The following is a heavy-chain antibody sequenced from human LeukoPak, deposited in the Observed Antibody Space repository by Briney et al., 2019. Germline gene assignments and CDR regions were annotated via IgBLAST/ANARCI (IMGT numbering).Heavy chain of an antibody. J-gene: IGHJ4*02. D-gene: IGHD4-17*01. CDR2: IRYDGSYK. CDR1: GFTFSSYV. V-gene: IGHV3-30*02. CDR3: AKGGSLTTVTHFDY. Sequence: GGSLRLSCAASGFTFSSYVMHWVRQAPGKGLQWVAFIRYDGSYKYYADSVKGRFTISRDNSKNTLYLQMNSLRAEDTAVYYCAKGGSLTTVTHFDYWGQGTLVTVSS.